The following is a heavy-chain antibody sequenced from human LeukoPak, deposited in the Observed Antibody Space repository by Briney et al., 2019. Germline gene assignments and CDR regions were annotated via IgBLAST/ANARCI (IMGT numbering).Heavy chain of an antibody. D-gene: IGHD2-15*01. CDR1: GFTFSSYW. V-gene: IGHV3-7*01. CDR3: ARVPLGCSGGSCYYYYGMDV. CDR2: IKQDGSEK. J-gene: IGHJ6*02. Sequence: GGSLRLSCAASGFTFSSYWMSWVRQAPGKGLEWVANIKQDGSEKYYVDSVKGRFTISRDNAKNSLYLQMNSRRAEDTAVYYCARVPLGCSGGSCYYYYGMDVWGQGTTVTVSS.